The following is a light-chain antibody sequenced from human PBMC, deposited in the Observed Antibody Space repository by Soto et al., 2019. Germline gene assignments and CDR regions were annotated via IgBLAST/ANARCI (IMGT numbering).Light chain of an antibody. V-gene: IGKV1-12*01. J-gene: IGKJ5*01. CDR3: QQLDSFPLT. CDR1: QVIYSG. CDR2: AAS. Sequence: DIQMTQSPSSVSASVGDRVTITCRASQVIYSGIAWYQQKPGRAPKLLIFAASNLQSGVPVRFSGSGSGTDFILSINSLQPEDVATYYCQQLDSFPLTFGQGTRLEIK.